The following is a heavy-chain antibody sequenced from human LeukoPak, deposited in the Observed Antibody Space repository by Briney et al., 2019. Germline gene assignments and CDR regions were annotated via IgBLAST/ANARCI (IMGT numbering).Heavy chain of an antibody. CDR3: AGGPGGGYNYGSYYYGMDV. D-gene: IGHD5-18*01. CDR2: ISAYDGNT. CDR1: GYTFTSYG. V-gene: IGHV1-18*01. J-gene: IGHJ6*02. Sequence: ASVKLSCKASGYTFTSYGISGVRQAPGQGLEWMVWISAYDGNTNYAQTLQGRSTITTDTSTSTASMELRSLRSGATAVYYCAGGPGGGYNYGSYYYGMDVWGQGTTVTVSS.